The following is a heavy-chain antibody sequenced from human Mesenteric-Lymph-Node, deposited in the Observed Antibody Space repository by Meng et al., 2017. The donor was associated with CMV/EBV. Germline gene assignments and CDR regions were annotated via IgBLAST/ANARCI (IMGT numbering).Heavy chain of an antibody. CDR3: ARENRITICGVVSHYYYGMDV. J-gene: IGHJ6*01. Sequence: GESLKISCAASGFTFSNYWMSWVRQAPGKGLEWVANIKQDGSEKYYVDSVKGRFTISRDNAKNSLYLQMNSLRAEDTAVYCCARENRITICGVVSHYYYGMDVWGQGTTVTVSS. D-gene: IGHD3-3*01. CDR1: GFTFSNYW. V-gene: IGHV3-7*01. CDR2: IKQDGSEK.